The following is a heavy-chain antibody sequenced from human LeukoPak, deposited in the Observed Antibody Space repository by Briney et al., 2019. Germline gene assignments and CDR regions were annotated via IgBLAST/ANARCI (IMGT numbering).Heavy chain of an antibody. CDR1: GFIFTSYA. Sequence: QPGGSLRLSCEASGFIFTSYAMNWVRQTPGKGLEWVSGISGYSGSTEYADAVKGRFVISRDNSKNMLHLQMNSLKSEDTAVYYCAKEARDVGALGEFFRHWGQGTLVIVSS. J-gene: IGHJ1*01. CDR2: ISGYSGST. V-gene: IGHV3-23*01. CDR3: AKEARDVGALGEFFRH. D-gene: IGHD1-26*01.